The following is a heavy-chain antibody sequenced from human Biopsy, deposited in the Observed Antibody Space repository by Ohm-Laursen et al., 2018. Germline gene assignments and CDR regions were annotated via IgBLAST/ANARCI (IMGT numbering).Heavy chain of an antibody. Sequence: SLRLSCAASGFTFSNYAMSWVRQVPGKGLEWVSSISGSGGGTHYADSVKGRFTISRDNSKNTLYLQMNSLRADDTAVYYCAKGPFDSSGYYSDYWGQGTLVTVSS. J-gene: IGHJ4*02. D-gene: IGHD3-22*01. CDR2: ISGSGGGT. CDR1: GFTFSNYA. CDR3: AKGPFDSSGYYSDY. V-gene: IGHV3-23*01.